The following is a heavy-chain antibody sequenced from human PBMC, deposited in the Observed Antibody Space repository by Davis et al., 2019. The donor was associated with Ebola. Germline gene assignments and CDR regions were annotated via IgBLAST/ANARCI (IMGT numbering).Heavy chain of an antibody. CDR2: INQDGTEK. Sequence: GESLKISCAASGFTFNDYRVTWVRQAPGKGLEWVANINQDGTEKYYVDSVEGRFTISRDNAKKSLYLQMNSLRADDTAVYYCARDLGRAGYSYGNYYYYGMDVWGKGTTVTVSS. CDR1: GFTFNDYR. V-gene: IGHV3-7*03. CDR3: ARDLGRAGYSYGNYYYYGMDV. D-gene: IGHD5-18*01. J-gene: IGHJ6*04.